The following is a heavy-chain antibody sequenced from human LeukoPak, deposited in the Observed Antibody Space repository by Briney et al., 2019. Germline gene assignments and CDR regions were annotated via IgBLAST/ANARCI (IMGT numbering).Heavy chain of an antibody. D-gene: IGHD1-26*01. V-gene: IGHV4-59*08. CDR2: IYYSGST. CDR1: GGSISSYY. CDR3: ARASVIVAATTAY. Sequence: PSETLSLTCTVSGGSISSYYWSWIRQPPGKGLEWIGSIYYSGSTYYNPSLKSRVTISVDTSKNQFSLKLSSVTAADTAVYYCARASVIVAATTAYWGQGSLVTVSS. J-gene: IGHJ4*02.